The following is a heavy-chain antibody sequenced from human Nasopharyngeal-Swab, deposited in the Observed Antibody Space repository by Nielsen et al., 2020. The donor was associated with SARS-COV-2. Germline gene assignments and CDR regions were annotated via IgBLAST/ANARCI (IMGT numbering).Heavy chain of an antibody. CDR3: ARVHEPLLYQCDY. D-gene: IGHD2/OR15-2a*01. J-gene: IGHJ4*02. CDR2: MSSTTGTI. Sequence: GESLKISCAASGFTFSDYSMSWIRQAPGKGPECVSFMSSTTGTIYYADSVRGRFTISRDHSENSLALQMNSLRAEDTAVYYCARVHEPLLYQCDYWGQGTLVTVSS. CDR1: GFTFSDYS. V-gene: IGHV3-11*04.